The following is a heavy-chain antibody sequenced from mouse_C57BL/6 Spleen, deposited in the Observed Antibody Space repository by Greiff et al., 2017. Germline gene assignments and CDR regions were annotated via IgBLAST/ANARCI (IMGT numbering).Heavy chain of an antibody. Sequence: VQLQQSGPELVKPGASVKISCKASGYSFTSYYIHWVKQRPGQGLEWIGWIYPGSGNTKYNEKFKGKATLTADTSSSTAYMQLSSLPSEDSAVYYCARNRDYYGSSPWFAYWGQGTLVTVSA. D-gene: IGHD1-1*01. CDR2: IYPGSGNT. J-gene: IGHJ3*01. CDR1: GYSFTSYY. V-gene: IGHV1-66*01. CDR3: ARNRDYYGSSPWFAY.